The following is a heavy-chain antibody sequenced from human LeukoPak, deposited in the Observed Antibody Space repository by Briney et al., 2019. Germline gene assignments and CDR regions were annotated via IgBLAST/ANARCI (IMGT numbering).Heavy chain of an antibody. V-gene: IGHV1-46*01. J-gene: IGHJ5*02. D-gene: IGHD1-26*01. CDR3: ARGGVGATTYVWFDP. CDR1: GYTFTNYY. CDR2: INPSGGST. Sequence: ASVKVSCKASGYTFTNYYIHWVRQAPGQGLECMGIINPSGGSTSYAQKFQGRVTMTRDMSTSTVYMELSSLRAEDTAVYYCARGGVGATTYVWFDPWGQGTLVTVSS.